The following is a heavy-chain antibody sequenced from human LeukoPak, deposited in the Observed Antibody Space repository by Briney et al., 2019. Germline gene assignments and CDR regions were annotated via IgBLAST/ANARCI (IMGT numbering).Heavy chain of an antibody. V-gene: IGHV4-4*07. Sequence: SETLSLTCTASGGSISSYYWSWIRQPAGKGLEWIGRIYTSGSTNYNPSLKSRVTMSVDTSKNQFSLKLSSVTAADTAVYYCARDNYGDYRHYYYMDVWGKGTTVTISS. CDR1: GGSISSYY. J-gene: IGHJ6*03. CDR2: IYTSGST. CDR3: ARDNYGDYRHYYYMDV. D-gene: IGHD4-17*01.